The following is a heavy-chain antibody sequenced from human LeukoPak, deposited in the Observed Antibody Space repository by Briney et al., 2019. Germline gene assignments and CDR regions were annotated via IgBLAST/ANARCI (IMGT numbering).Heavy chain of an antibody. CDR1: GFTFSAYA. J-gene: IGHJ4*02. CDR2: ISGSGDNT. V-gene: IGHV3-23*01. D-gene: IGHD5-12*01. CDR3: AKGWNGYDRFDY. Sequence: GGSLRLSCAASGFTFSAYAMGWVRQAPGRGLEWVSGISGSGDNTYSADAVQGRFTISRDNTKNTVYLQMTSLRADDTAVYYCAKGWNGYDRFDYWGQGTLVTVSS.